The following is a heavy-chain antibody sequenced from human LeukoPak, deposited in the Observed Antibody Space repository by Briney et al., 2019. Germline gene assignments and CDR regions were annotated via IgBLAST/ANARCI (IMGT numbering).Heavy chain of an antibody. CDR2: ISDSSSNT. D-gene: IGHD4-17*01. CDR3: ARARGEDYGDYVTLYFDF. CDR1: GFTFSVYH. V-gene: IGHV3-11*05. J-gene: IGHJ4*02. Sequence: GGTLRLSCAVAGFTFSVYHMSLIRQAPGKGLERVSYISDSSSNTNYADSVTGRFTISRDNAKNSLYLQMNSLRAEDTAVYYCARARGEDYGDYVTLYFDFWGQGTLVTVSS.